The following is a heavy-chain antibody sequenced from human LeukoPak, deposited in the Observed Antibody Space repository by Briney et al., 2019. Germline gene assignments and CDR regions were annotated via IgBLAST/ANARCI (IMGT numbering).Heavy chain of an antibody. CDR3: AREIPNAFDI. J-gene: IGHJ3*02. Sequence: GRSLRLSCAASGFTLSNYPMHWVRQAPGKGLEWVAVVSRDGISKYYPDSVRGRFTISRDNSKNTLYLEVNSLRSEDTAVFYCAREIPNAFDIWGQGTMVTVSS. CDR1: GFTLSNYP. V-gene: IGHV3-30-3*01. CDR2: VSRDGISK.